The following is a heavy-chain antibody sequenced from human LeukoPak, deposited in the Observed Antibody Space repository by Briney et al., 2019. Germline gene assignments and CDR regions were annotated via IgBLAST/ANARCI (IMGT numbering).Heavy chain of an antibody. CDR2: IYYNGIT. J-gene: IGHJ4*02. Sequence: PSETLSLTCTVSDYSINNPYYWGWLRPPPGKGLEWIAAIYYNGITLYNPSLNSRVAISVDTSKNQFSLKMTSGTAADTAVYYCARLAACNTALCGTARWQFDSWGQGILVTVSS. D-gene: IGHD4-23*01. CDR3: ARLAACNTALCGTARWQFDS. V-gene: IGHV4-38-2*02. CDR1: DYSINNPYY.